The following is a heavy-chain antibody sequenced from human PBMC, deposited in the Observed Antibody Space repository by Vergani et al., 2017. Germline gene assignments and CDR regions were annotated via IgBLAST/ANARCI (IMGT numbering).Heavy chain of an antibody. Sequence: EGQLVESGGDWVQRGGSLRLSCAASGFISSSYWMSWVRQAPGKGLEWVANVNQDGSEKYYVDSVRGRFTISRDNAKNSIYLQMKSLRAEDTAVYFCVRVPLIRRGSGNYGINNYHGMDVWGQGTTVIVSS. V-gene: IGHV3-7*01. CDR2: VNQDGSEK. CDR1: GFISSSYW. J-gene: IGHJ6*02. CDR3: VRVPLIRRGSGNYGINNYHGMDV. D-gene: IGHD3-10*01.